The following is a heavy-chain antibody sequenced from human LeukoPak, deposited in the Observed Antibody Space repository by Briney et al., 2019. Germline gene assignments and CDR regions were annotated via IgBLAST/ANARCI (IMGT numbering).Heavy chain of an antibody. D-gene: IGHD3-22*01. J-gene: IGHJ1*01. CDR1: GFTFSTYW. CDR3: ARAPSEIGGYYPEYFRH. CDR2: IKSDGST. V-gene: IGHV3-74*01. Sequence: GGSLRLSCAASGFTFSTYWMHWVRQAPGKGLVWVPRIKSDGSTNYADSVKGRFTISRDNAKNTVSLQMNSLRPEDTGVYYCARAPSEIGGYYPEYFRHWGQGTLVTVSS.